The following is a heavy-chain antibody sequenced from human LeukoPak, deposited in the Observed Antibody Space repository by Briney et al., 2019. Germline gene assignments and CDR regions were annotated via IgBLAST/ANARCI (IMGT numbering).Heavy chain of an antibody. D-gene: IGHD4-17*01. V-gene: IGHV3-9*01. J-gene: IGHJ6*03. CDR2: TSWNSAST. Sequence: GGSLRLSCAASGFTFDDYAMHWVRPAPGKGLEWGSGTSWNSASTGYADSVKGRFTISRDNAKNSLYLQMNSLRAEDTALYYCASATVTSPPYYYYYMDVWGKGTTVTISS. CDR3: ASATVTSPPYYYYYMDV. CDR1: GFTFDDYA.